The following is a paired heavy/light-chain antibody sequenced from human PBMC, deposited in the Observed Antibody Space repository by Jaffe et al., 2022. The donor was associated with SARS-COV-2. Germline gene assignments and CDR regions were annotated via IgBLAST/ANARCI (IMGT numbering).Light chain of an antibody. J-gene: IGLJ2*01. CDR3: AAWDDSLSGVV. CDR2: MNN. CDR1: SSNIGSNY. V-gene: IGLV1-47*01. Sequence: QSVLTQPPSASGTPGQRVTISCSGSSSNIGSNYVHWYQQLPESAPKLLIYMNNQRPSGVPDRFSGSKSGTSASLAISGLRSEDEADYFCAAWDDSLSGVVFGGGTKLTVL.
Heavy chain of an antibody. CDR2: IKQDGSEK. Sequence: EVQLVESGGGLVQPGGSLRVSCAASGFIFSDYWMSWVRQAPGKGLEWVANIKQDGSEKYYVDSVKGRFTISRDNAKNSLYLQMNSLRVADTAVYYCARVGYCSGGSCFSYYYYNMDVWGQGTTVTVSS. CDR3: ARVGYCSGGSCFSYYYYNMDV. J-gene: IGHJ6*02. CDR1: GFIFSDYW. V-gene: IGHV3-7*03. D-gene: IGHD2-15*01.